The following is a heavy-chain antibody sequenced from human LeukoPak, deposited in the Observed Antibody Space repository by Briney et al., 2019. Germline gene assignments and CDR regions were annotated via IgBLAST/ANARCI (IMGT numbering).Heavy chain of an antibody. D-gene: IGHD6-19*01. J-gene: IGHJ4*02. Sequence: AGGSLRLSCAASGFTFSSYAMSCVRQAPGKRLEWVSAISGGGGSTYYADSVKGRFSISRDNSKNTLFLQMTTRSAEDTAVYYCAKGGGTSGWPFDQWGQGTLVTVSS. CDR3: AKGGGTSGWPFDQ. CDR1: GFTFSSYA. V-gene: IGHV3-23*01. CDR2: ISGGGGST.